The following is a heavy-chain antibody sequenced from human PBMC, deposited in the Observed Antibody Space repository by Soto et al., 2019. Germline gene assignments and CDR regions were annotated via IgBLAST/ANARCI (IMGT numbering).Heavy chain of an antibody. V-gene: IGHV1-46*01. CDR2: INPSDGGT. CDR3: AREVGATDY. J-gene: IGHJ4*02. Sequence: QVQLVQSGAEVKKPGASVKLSCKAFGFMFTNCYMHWVRQAPGQGLEWMGVINPSDGGTAYPQRFQGRVTMTRDTSTSTVYMELSSLSSEDTALYYCAREVGATDYWGQGTLVTVSS. CDR1: GFMFTNCY. D-gene: IGHD1-26*01.